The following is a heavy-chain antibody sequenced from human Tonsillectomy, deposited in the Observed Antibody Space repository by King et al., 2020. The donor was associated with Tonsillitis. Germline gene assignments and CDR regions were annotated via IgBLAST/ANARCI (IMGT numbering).Heavy chain of an antibody. J-gene: IGHJ6*02. CDR1: GFTFSNNA. V-gene: IGHV3-23*04. CDR2: ISGSGDTT. CDR3: ATAWPSCDNVYDYYGMDV. Sequence: VQLVESGGGLVQPGGSLRPSSVVSGFTFSNNAMSWVSQAPGKGLEWVSVISGSGDTTNYADSVKGRFTISRDSSKNTLYLQMNSLRDEDTAVYYCATAWPSCDNVYDYYGMDVWGQGTTVTVSS. D-gene: IGHD1-1*01.